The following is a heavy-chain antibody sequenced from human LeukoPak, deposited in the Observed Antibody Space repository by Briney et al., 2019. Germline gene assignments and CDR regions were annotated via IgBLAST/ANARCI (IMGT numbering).Heavy chain of an antibody. V-gene: IGHV3-23*01. CDR3: AKGAVAGTAFFDY. CDR1: GFTFRSYA. CDR2: IDSGGST. J-gene: IGHJ4*02. Sequence: PGGSLRLSCAASGFTFRSYAMSWVRQPPGQGLEWVSGIDSGGSTYYADSVKGRFTISRDYSKNTLYLQMNSLRAEDTALYYCAKGAVAGTAFFDYWGQGTLVTVS. D-gene: IGHD6-19*01.